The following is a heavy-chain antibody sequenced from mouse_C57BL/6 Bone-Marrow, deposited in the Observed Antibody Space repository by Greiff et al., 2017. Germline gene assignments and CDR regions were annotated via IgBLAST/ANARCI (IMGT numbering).Heavy chain of an antibody. V-gene: IGHV14-4*01. CDR3: TTFGYYYGLWYFDV. CDR2: LDPENGDT. J-gene: IGHJ1*03. Sequence: VQLQQSGAELVRPGASVKLSCTASGFNIKDVYLHWVKQRPEQGLEWIGWLDPENGDTEYASKFQGKATITADTSSNTAYLQLSSLTSEDTAVYYCTTFGYYYGLWYFDVWGTGTTVTVSS. CDR1: GFNIKDVY. D-gene: IGHD1-1*01.